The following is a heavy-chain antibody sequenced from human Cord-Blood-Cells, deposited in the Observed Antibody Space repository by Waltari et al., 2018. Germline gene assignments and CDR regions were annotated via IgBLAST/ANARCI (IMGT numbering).Heavy chain of an antibody. CDR1: GGSISSGGYY. CDR2: IYYSGST. J-gene: IGHJ5*02. D-gene: IGHD3-10*01. Sequence: QVQLQESGPGLVKPSQTLSLTCTVSGGSISSGGYYWSWIRQHPGKGLEWIGYIYYSGSTYYNPSLNSRVTISVDTSKNQFSLKLSSVTAADTAVYYCARLTMVRGVINWFDPWGQGTLVTVSS. CDR3: ARLTMVRGVINWFDP. V-gene: IGHV4-31*03.